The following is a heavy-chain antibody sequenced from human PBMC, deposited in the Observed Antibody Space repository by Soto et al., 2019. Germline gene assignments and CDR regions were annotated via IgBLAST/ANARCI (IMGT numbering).Heavy chain of an antibody. J-gene: IGHJ6*02. Sequence: GGSLRLSCAASGFTFSNYWMSWVRQAPGKGLEWVANIKQDGSENYYVDSVKGRFTTSRDNTKNSFYLQMNSLRAEDTAVYYWTRDGYGDPYFCYGRDVWGQGTTVAGSS. D-gene: IGHD4-17*01. V-gene: IGHV3-7*01. CDR3: TRDGYGDPYFCYGRDV. CDR1: GFTFSNYW. CDR2: IKQDGSEN.